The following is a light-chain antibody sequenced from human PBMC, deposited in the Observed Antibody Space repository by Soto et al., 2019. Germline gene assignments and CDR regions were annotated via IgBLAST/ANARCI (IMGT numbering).Light chain of an antibody. CDR1: SSDVGAYNY. Sequence: QSALTQPASVSGSPGQSITISCTGTSSDVGAYNYASWYQQHPGKAPKLMIYEVSNRPSGVSNRFSGSKSGNTASLTISGLQAEDESDYYCSSYTTSGTWVFGGGTKVTVL. CDR2: EVS. J-gene: IGLJ3*02. CDR3: SSYTTSGTWV. V-gene: IGLV2-14*01.